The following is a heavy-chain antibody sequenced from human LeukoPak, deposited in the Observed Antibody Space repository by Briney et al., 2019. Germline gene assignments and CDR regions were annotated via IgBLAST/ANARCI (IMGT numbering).Heavy chain of an antibody. V-gene: IGHV1-2*02. CDR2: INPNSGGT. CDR3: ARADDYGDYGWFDP. J-gene: IGHJ5*02. Sequence: ASVKVSCKASGHTFTGYYMHWVRQAPGQGLEWMGWINPNSGGTNYAQKFQGRVTMTRDTSISTAYMELSRLRSDDTAVYYCARADDYGDYGWFDPWGQGTLVTVSS. CDR1: GHTFTGYY. D-gene: IGHD4-17*01.